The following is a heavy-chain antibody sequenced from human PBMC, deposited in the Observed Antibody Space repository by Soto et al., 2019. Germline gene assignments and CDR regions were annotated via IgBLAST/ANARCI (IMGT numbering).Heavy chain of an antibody. Sequence: DSVKVSCKASGYTFTSYGISWVRQAPGQGLEWMGWISAYNGYTSYAQKFQDRVTVTTDTSTNTAYMDLRSLGSDDTAVYYCARDTSSVPAAMGPWGQGTLVTVSS. D-gene: IGHD2-2*01. CDR1: GYTFTSYG. CDR2: ISAYNGYT. J-gene: IGHJ5*02. CDR3: ARDTSSVPAAMGP. V-gene: IGHV1-18*01.